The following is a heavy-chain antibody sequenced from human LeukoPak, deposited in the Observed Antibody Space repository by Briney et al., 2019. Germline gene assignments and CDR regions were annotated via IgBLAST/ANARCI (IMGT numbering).Heavy chain of an antibody. CDR1: GFTFNSYG. Sequence: GGSLRLSCAASGFTFNSYGIHWVRQAPGQGLEWVTIISHDGSNKVYADSVKGRFTISRDNSKNTVYLQMNSLRDDDTALYYCAKGVGRSGYLMDVWGQGTTVTVSS. D-gene: IGHD5-12*01. V-gene: IGHV3-30*18. CDR2: ISHDGSNK. CDR3: AKGVGRSGYLMDV. J-gene: IGHJ6*02.